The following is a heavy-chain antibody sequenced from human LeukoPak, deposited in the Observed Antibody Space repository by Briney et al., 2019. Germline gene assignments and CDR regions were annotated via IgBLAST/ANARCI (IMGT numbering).Heavy chain of an antibody. J-gene: IGHJ4*02. CDR2: IYYSGST. CDR3: ARGKVATTIDY. D-gene: IGHD5-12*01. CDR1: GGSISSGGYY. Sequence: SQTLSLTCTVSGGSISSGGYYWSWIRQHPGKGLEWIGYIYYSGSTYYNPFLKSRVTISVDTSKNQFSLKLSSVTAADTAVYYCARGKVATTIDYWGQGTLVTVSS. V-gene: IGHV4-31*03.